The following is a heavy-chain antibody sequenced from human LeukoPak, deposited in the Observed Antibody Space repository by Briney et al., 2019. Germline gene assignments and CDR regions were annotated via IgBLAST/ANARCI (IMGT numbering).Heavy chain of an antibody. CDR3: ARRLSSGWYGDFDY. D-gene: IGHD6-19*01. CDR1: GGSISSYY. Sequence: SETLSLTCTVSGGSISSYYWSWIRQPPGKGLEWIGYIYYSGSTNYNPSLKSRVTISVDTSKNQFSLKLSSVTAADTAVYYCARRLSSGWYGDFDYWGQGTLVTVSS. CDR2: IYYSGST. J-gene: IGHJ4*02. V-gene: IGHV4-59*01.